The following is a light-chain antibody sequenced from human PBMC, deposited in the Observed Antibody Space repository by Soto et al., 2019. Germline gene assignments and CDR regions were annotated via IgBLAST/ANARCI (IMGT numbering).Light chain of an antibody. J-gene: IGLJ1*01. CDR1: SSDVGGYNY. V-gene: IGLV2-14*01. Sequence: QSALTQPASVSGSPGQSITISCTGTSSDVGGYNYVSWYQQHPGKAPKLIIYEVSNRPSGVSNRFSGSKSGNTASLTISGLPAEEGADYYCSSYTSSSTPVVFGTGTKVTVL. CDR2: EVS. CDR3: SSYTSSSTPVV.